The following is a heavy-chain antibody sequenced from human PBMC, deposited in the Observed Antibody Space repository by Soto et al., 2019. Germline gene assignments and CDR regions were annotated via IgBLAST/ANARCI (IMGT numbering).Heavy chain of an antibody. Sequence: EVQLSESGGGLVQPGGSLRLSCAASGLTFRNYAMTWVRQAPGKGPEWVSTVSGKGDETFYADSVKGRFTISRDDSKDTVYLLMNSLRVEDTAVYYCAKGGHFSFFDYWGQGNLVSVSS. J-gene: IGHJ4*02. CDR3: AKGGHFSFFDY. CDR2: VSGKGDET. V-gene: IGHV3-23*01. CDR1: GLTFRNYA.